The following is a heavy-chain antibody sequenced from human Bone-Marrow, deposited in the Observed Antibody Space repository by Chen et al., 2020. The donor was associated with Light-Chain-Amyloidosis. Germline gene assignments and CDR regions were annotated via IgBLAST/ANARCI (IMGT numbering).Heavy chain of an antibody. CDR1: GVTFSSQP. CDR3: AKWDWNTNYFDD. J-gene: IGHJ4*02. Sequence: EVQLLESGGGLVQPGGSLRLSCAASGVTFSSQPMSWVRQAPGKGLEWVSGISDSGSNTYYADSMEGRFTVSRDNSKNTLHLQMNSLGAEDTAVYYCAKWDWNTNYFDDWGQGTLVTVSS. CDR2: ISDSGSNT. D-gene: IGHD1-1*01. V-gene: IGHV3-23*01.